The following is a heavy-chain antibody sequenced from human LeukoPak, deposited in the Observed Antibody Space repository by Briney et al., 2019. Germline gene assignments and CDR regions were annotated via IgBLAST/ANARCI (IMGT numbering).Heavy chain of an antibody. Sequence: SETLSLTCTVSGGSISSSSYYWGWIRQPPGKGLEWIGSVYKTGTTAYNPSLKSRVTISIDTSKDQFSLILTSVTAADTAVYYCARRLQTYYYMDVWGKGTTVTVSS. CDR3: ARRLQTYYYMDV. CDR1: GGSISSSSYY. CDR2: VYKTGTT. J-gene: IGHJ6*03. D-gene: IGHD4-11*01. V-gene: IGHV4-39*07.